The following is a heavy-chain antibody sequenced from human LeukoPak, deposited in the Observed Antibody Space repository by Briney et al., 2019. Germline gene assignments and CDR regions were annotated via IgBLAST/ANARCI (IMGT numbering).Heavy chain of an antibody. V-gene: IGHV4-61*01. CDR1: GGSVSSGSYY. D-gene: IGHD3-22*01. J-gene: IGHJ4*02. CDR2: IYYSGST. CDR3: ARDKQNYYDSSGYSY. Sequence: SETLSLTCTVSGGSVSSGSYYWSWIRQPPGKGLEWIGYIYYSGSTNYNPSLKSRVTISVDTSKNQFSLKLSSVTAADTAGYYCARDKQNYYDSSGYSYGGRGPLVTVSS.